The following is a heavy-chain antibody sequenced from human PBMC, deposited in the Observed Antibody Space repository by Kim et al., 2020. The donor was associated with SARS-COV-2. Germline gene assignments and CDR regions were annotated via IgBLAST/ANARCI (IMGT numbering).Heavy chain of an antibody. D-gene: IGHD3-16*01. CDR3: ADLRLGVEYGMDV. V-gene: IGHV4-34*01. Sequence: YSPSLKNRVTISVDTSKNQFSLKLGSVTAADTAVYYCADLRLGVEYGMDVWGQGTTVTVSS. J-gene: IGHJ6*02.